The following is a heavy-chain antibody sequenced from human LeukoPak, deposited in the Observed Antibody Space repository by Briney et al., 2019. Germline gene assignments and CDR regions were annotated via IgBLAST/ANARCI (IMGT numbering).Heavy chain of an antibody. CDR2: IKQDGSQK. D-gene: IGHD2/OR15-2a*01. Sequence: GGSQRLSCAASGFRLNRFSMSWVRQTPGKGLEWVANIKQDGSQKEYADSVKGRFANSRDNANNFLDLQMNSLRAEDTGVYYCASVDFDNNAHYHYYLPNWGQGTRVTVSS. CDR1: GFRLNRFS. CDR3: ASVDFDNNAHYHYYLPN. J-gene: IGHJ4*02. V-gene: IGHV3-7*01.